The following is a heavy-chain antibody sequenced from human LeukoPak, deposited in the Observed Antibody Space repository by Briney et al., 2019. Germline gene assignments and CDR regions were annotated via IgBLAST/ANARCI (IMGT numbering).Heavy chain of an antibody. V-gene: IGHV4-59*01. Sequence: PSETLSLTCTVSGGSISSYYWSWIRQPPGKGLEYIGYIYCSGSTNYNPSLKSRVTISVDTSKNQFSLKLSSVTAADTAVYYCARGKWDLESGEAFDIWGQGTMVTVSS. D-gene: IGHD1-26*01. CDR3: ARGKWDLESGEAFDI. CDR1: GGSISSYY. CDR2: IYCSGST. J-gene: IGHJ3*02.